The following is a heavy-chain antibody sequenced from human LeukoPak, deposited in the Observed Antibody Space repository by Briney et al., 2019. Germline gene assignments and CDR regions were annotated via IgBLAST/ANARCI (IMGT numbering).Heavy chain of an antibody. V-gene: IGHV3-48*03. J-gene: IGHJ3*02. CDR3: ARGTTVTTAGAVAFDI. D-gene: IGHD4-17*01. Sequence: GGSLRLSCAASGFTFSSYEMNWVRQAPGKGLEWVSYISSSGSAIYYADSVKGRFTISRDNAKNSLYLQMNSLRAEDTAVYYCARGTTVTTAGAVAFDIWGQGTMVTVSS. CDR2: ISSSGSAI. CDR1: GFTFSSYE.